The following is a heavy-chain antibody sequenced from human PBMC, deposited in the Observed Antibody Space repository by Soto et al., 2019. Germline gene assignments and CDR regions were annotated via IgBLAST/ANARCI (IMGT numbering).Heavy chain of an antibody. CDR2: ISSSSAYI. J-gene: IGHJ3*01. CDR3: ARAGGKQLSGLDF. Sequence: EVQLVDSGGGLVKPGGSLRLSCGASGFGFSSYSMNWVRQAQGKGLEWVSSISSSSAYIYYADSVKGRFTISRDNAKNSLFLQMDSLRAEDTALYYCARAGGKQLSGLDFWGQGTMVTVSS. CDR1: GFGFSSYS. D-gene: IGHD6-19*01. V-gene: IGHV3-21*01.